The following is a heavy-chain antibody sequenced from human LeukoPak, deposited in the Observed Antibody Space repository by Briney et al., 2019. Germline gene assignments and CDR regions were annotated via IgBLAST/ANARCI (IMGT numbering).Heavy chain of an antibody. J-gene: IGHJ4*02. CDR1: GFTFSSYS. CDR2: ISSSSSTI. CDR3: ATDAAYGYDRFGH. D-gene: IGHD2-15*01. V-gene: IGHV3-48*01. Sequence: GGSLRLSCAASGFTFSSYSMNWVRQAPGKGLEWVSYISSSSSTIYYADSVKGRFAISRDNAKNSLYLQMNSVRVEDTAVYYCATDAAYGYDRFGHWGQGTQVTVSS.